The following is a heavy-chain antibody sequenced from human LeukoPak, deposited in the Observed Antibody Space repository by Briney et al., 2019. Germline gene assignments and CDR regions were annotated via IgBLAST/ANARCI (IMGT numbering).Heavy chain of an antibody. Sequence: GASVKVSCKASGYTFTGYYMHWVRQAPGQGLEWMGWINPNSGGTNYAQKFQGRVTMTRDTSISTAYMELSRLRSDDTAVYYCAREPYYDFWSGYYTGMVMGGIDYWGQGTLVTVSS. D-gene: IGHD3-3*01. CDR2: INPNSGGT. J-gene: IGHJ4*02. V-gene: IGHV1-2*02. CDR3: AREPYYDFWSGYYTGMVMGGIDY. CDR1: GYTFTGYY.